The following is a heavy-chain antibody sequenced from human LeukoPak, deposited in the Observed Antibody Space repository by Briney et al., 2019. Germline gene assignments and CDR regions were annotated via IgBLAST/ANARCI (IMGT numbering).Heavy chain of an antibody. V-gene: IGHV3-7*01. CDR3: AREHSGYDFPGRDYYYMDV. CDR1: GFTFSSQW. Sequence: GGSLRLSCAASGFTFSSQWMSWVRQAPGKGLEWVANVNQGGTGKYYADSVRGRFTISRDNAKNSLYLQMNSLRAEDTAVYYCAREHSGYDFPGRDYYYMDVWGKGTTVTVSS. CDR2: VNQGGTGK. D-gene: IGHD5-12*01. J-gene: IGHJ6*03.